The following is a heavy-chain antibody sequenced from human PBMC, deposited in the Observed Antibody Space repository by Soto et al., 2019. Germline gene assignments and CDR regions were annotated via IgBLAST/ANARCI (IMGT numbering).Heavy chain of an antibody. D-gene: IGHD6-25*01. CDR2: ISAYKGNT. Sequence: QVQLVQSGAEVKKPGASVKVSCKASGYTFTSYGISWVRQAPGQGLEWMGGISAYKGNTNYAQKLQGRVTMTTDTSTSTAYIELRRLRSDETAVYYCARDGMRLKYYYYGMDVWGQGTTVTVSS. CDR3: ARDGMRLKYYYYGMDV. V-gene: IGHV1-18*01. J-gene: IGHJ6*02. CDR1: GYTFTSYG.